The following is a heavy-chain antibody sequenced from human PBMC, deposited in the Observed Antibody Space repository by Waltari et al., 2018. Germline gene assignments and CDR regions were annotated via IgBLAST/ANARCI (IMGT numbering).Heavy chain of an antibody. Sequence: EVQLVGSGGGLVKPGGSLRLSCAASGFTFSSYTMNWVRQAPGEGMEESSSISSDSSYIYYAESVKGRFIISRDNAKNSLYLQMNSLRAEDTAVYYCAREWGVMVGTAAFYFDYWGQGTLVTVSS. CDR1: GFTFSSYT. CDR2: ISSDSSYI. V-gene: IGHV3-21*02. D-gene: IGHD2-15*01. J-gene: IGHJ4*02. CDR3: AREWGVMVGTAAFYFDY.